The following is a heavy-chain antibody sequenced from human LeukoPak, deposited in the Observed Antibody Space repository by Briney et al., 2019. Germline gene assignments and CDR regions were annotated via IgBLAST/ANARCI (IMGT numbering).Heavy chain of an antibody. Sequence: SVKVSCKASGGTFSSYTISWVRQAPGQGLEWMGGIIPIFGTANYAQKFQGRVTITADESTSTAYMELSSLRSEDTAVYYCARGAAVAGTDYYYGMDVWGQGTTVTVSS. D-gene: IGHD6-19*01. CDR3: ARGAAVAGTDYYYGMDV. CDR2: IIPIFGTA. V-gene: IGHV1-69*13. J-gene: IGHJ6*02. CDR1: GGTFSSYT.